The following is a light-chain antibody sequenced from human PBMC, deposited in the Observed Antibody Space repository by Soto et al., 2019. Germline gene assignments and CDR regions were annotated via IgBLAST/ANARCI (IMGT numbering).Light chain of an antibody. CDR1: SSDVGDYNY. Sequence: QSALTQPASVSGSPGQSITISCTGTSSDVGDYNYVSWYQHHPGKAPKLIIYEVSNRRSGVSNRFSGSKSGNTASLTISGLQAEDEADYYCSSYTTSSTLDVLFGGGTKLTVL. J-gene: IGLJ2*01. CDR3: SSYTTSSTLDVL. CDR2: EVS. V-gene: IGLV2-14*01.